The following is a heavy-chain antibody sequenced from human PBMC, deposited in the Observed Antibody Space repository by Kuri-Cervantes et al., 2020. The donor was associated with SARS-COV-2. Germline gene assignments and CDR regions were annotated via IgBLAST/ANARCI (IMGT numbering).Heavy chain of an antibody. Sequence: GSLRLSCTVSGGSISSYYWSWIRQPAGKGLEWIGRIYTSGSTNYNPSLKSRVTISVDTSKDQFSLKLSSVTAADTAVYYCARDGCGGSCYGYYYMDVWGKGTTVTVSS. CDR2: IYTSGST. CDR3: ARDGCGGSCYGYYYMDV. J-gene: IGHJ6*03. D-gene: IGHD2-15*01. CDR1: GGSISSYY. V-gene: IGHV4-4*07.